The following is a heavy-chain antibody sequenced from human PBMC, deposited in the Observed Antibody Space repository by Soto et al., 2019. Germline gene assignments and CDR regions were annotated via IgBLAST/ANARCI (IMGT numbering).Heavy chain of an antibody. D-gene: IGHD3-3*01. CDR1: GFTFSSYG. CDR3: AKDITGADDY. V-gene: IGHV3-30*18. J-gene: IGHJ4*02. CDR2: ISYDGSNK. Sequence: QVQLVESGGGVVQPGRSPRLSCAASGFTFSSYGMHWVRQAPGKGLEWVAVISYDGSNKYYADSVKGRFTISRDNSKNTLYLQMNSLRAEDTAVYYCAKDITGADDYWGQGTLVTVSS.